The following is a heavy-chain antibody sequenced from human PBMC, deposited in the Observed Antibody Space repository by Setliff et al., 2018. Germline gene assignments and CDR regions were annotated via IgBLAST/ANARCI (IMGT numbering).Heavy chain of an antibody. CDR2: IMPGRDT. J-gene: IGHJ4*01. CDR1: GDSLSGYY. V-gene: IGHV4-34*12. Sequence: SETLSLTCAVYGDSLSGYYWSWIRQSPKKGLEWIGEIMPGRDTLYSPSLESRLTITIDTSKSQFSLKLSSVTAADTAVYYCARVQPLRFFFDYWGHGALVTVSS. CDR3: ARVQPLRFFFDY.